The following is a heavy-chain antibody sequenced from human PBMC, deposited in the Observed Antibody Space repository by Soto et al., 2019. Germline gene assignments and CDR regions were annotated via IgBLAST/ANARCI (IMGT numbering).Heavy chain of an antibody. V-gene: IGHV1-8*01. J-gene: IGHJ4*02. CDR2: VNPKSGNA. Sequence: QVQLVQSGAEVKKPGASVKVSCKASGYTFTDFDINWVRQATGQGTGWMGWVNPKSGNAGYAPKFQGRVSMTRDTSTNTVYMEMSSLRYEDTAMYYCARGLLCDSCYNFWGQGTLVTVSS. CDR3: ARGLLCDSCYNF. D-gene: IGHD3-10*01. CDR1: GYTFTDFD.